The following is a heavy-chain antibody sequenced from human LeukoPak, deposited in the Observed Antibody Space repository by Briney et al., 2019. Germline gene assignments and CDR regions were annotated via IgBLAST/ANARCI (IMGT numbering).Heavy chain of an antibody. D-gene: IGHD2-15*01. V-gene: IGHV4-34*01. CDR2: INHSGST. CDR1: GGSFSGYY. CDR3: ARARRSNCSGGSCFRKLAGWFDP. J-gene: IGHJ5*02. Sequence: SETLSLTCAVYGGSFSGYYWSWIRQPPGKGLEWIGEINHSGSTNHNPSLKSRVTISVDTSKNQFSLKLSSVTAADTAVYYCARARRSNCSGGSCFRKLAGWFDPWGQGTLVTVSS.